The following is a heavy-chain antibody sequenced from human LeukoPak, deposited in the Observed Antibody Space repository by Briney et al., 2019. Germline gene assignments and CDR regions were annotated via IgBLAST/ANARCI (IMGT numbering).Heavy chain of an antibody. CDR3: AREGDGMYYYYYYMDV. Sequence: GGSLRLSCAASGFTFSSYSMNWVRQAPGKGLEWVSYISSSSSTIYYADSVKGRFTISRDNAKNSLYLQMNSLRAEDTAVYYCAREGDGMYYYYYYMDVWGKGTTVTVSS. D-gene: IGHD5-24*01. CDR2: ISSSSSTI. V-gene: IGHV3-48*01. CDR1: GFTFSSYS. J-gene: IGHJ6*03.